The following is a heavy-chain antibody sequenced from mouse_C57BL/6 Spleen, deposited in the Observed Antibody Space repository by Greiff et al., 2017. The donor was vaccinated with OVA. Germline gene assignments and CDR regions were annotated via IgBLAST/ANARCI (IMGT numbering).Heavy chain of an antibody. CDR1: GYTFTSYW. V-gene: IGHV1-64*01. D-gene: IGHD2-3*01. CDR2: IHPNSGST. CDR3: ARSRMDGYYAWFAY. J-gene: IGHJ3*01. Sequence: VQLQQSGAELVKPGASVKLSCKASGYTFTSYWMHWVKQRPGQGLEWIGMIHPNSGSTNYNEKFKSKATLTVDKSSSTAYMQLSSLTSEDSAVYYCARSRMDGYYAWFAYWGQGTLVTVSA.